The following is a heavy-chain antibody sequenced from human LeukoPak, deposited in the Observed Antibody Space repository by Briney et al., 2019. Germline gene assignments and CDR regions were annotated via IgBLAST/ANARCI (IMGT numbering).Heavy chain of an antibody. Sequence: GGSLRLSCAASGFTFSGYEMNWVRQAPGKGLEWASCISTSGNTIYYADSLKGRFTVSRDNARNSLYLQMNSLRAEDTAVYYCARDGPGYSFDYWGQGTLVTVSS. J-gene: IGHJ4*02. D-gene: IGHD5-18*01. CDR3: ARDGPGYSFDY. V-gene: IGHV3-48*03. CDR2: ISTSGNTI. CDR1: GFTFSGYE.